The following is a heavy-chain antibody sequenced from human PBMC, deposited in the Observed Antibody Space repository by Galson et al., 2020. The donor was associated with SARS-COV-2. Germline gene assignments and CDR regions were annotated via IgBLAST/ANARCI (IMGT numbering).Heavy chain of an antibody. V-gene: IGHV3-7*01. CDR3: ARDRWGGHYDSNTGYYNDGCDL. CDR1: EFTFTKYW. D-gene: IGHD3-9*01. Sequence: TGGSLRLSCAASEFTFTKYWIAWVRKAQAKGLEWVADIQQNGGENRNEESVKGRLTISRDNAENSLYLQMTSLRAEETAVYYCARDRWGGHYDSNTGYYNDGCDLWGRGTLVTVSS. CDR2: IQQNGGEN. J-gene: IGHJ2*01.